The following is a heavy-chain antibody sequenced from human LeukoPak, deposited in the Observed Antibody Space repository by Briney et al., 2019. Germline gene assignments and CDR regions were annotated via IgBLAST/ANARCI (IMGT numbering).Heavy chain of an antibody. Sequence: ASAKVSCKASGYTFTSYDINWVRQATGQGLEWMGWMNPNSGNTGYAQKFQGRVTMTRNTSISTAYMELSSLRSEDTAVYYCARGTSYYYGSGSYNWFDPWGQGTLVTVSS. CDR2: MNPNSGNT. J-gene: IGHJ5*02. CDR1: GYTFTSYD. V-gene: IGHV1-8*01. CDR3: ARGTSYYYGSGSYNWFDP. D-gene: IGHD3-10*01.